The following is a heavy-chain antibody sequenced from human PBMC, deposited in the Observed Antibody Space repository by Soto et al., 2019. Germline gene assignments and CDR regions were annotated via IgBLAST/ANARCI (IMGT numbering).Heavy chain of an antibody. CDR3: ARDTGDIVLMVYAISGGNWFDP. J-gene: IGHJ5*02. V-gene: IGHV1-18*01. Sequence: ASVKVSCKASGYTFTSYGSSWVRQAPGQGLEWMGWISAGNGNTNYAQKLQGRVTMTRDTSASTAYMELSSLRSEDTAVYYCARDTGDIVLMVYAISGGNWFDPWGQGTLVTVSS. CDR1: GYTFTSYG. CDR2: ISAGNGNT. D-gene: IGHD2-8*01.